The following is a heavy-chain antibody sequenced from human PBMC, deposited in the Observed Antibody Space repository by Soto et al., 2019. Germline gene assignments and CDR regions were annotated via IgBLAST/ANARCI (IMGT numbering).Heavy chain of an antibody. CDR3: ARVYSGSYSDS. Sequence: SETLSLTCAVSGGSIRSNNWWSWVRQPPGKGLEWIGEIFHSGSTNYNPSLKTRVTISVDKSKNQFSLKLSSVTAADTAVYYCARVYSGSYSDSWGQGTLVTGSS. D-gene: IGHD1-26*01. J-gene: IGHJ4*02. CDR1: GGSIRSNNW. V-gene: IGHV4-4*02. CDR2: IFHSGST.